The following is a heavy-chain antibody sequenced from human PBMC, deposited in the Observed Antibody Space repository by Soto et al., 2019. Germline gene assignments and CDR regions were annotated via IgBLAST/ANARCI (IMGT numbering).Heavy chain of an antibody. J-gene: IGHJ4*02. CDR3: ARFKSGRTGYYFDY. CDR1: GGSISSYY. D-gene: IGHD5-12*01. V-gene: IGHV4-59*01. Sequence: PSETLSLTCTVSGGSISSYYWSWIRQPPGKGLEWIGYIYYSGSTNYNPSLKSRVTISVDTSKNQFSLKLSSVTAADTAVYYCARFKSGRTGYYFDYWGQGTLVTVSS. CDR2: IYYSGST.